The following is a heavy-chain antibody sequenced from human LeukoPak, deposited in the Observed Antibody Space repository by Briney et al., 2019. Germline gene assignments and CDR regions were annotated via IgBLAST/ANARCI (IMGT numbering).Heavy chain of an antibody. V-gene: IGHV4-39*07. CDR1: DGSINSGSYY. CDR3: ARDLYLMLGLFDI. Sequence: SETLSLTCSVSDGSINSGSYYWGWIRQPSGKGLEWIGSIYYTGSTYYNPSLKSRVTISVDTSKKQFSLTVSSVTAADTAVCYCARDLYLMLGLFDIWGQGTMDIVSS. J-gene: IGHJ3*02. CDR2: IYYTGST. D-gene: IGHD3-16*01.